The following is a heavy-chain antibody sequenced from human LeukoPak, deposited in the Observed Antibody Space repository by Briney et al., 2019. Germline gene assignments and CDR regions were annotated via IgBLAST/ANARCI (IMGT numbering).Heavy chain of an antibody. Sequence: PSETLSLTCTVSGGSISSSSYYWGWIRQPPGKGLEWIGSIYYGGSTYYNPSLKSRVTISVDTSKNQFSLKLSSVTAADTAVYYCARDRPVSYWGQGTLVTVSS. J-gene: IGHJ4*02. CDR2: IYYGGST. V-gene: IGHV4-39*07. CDR3: ARDRPVSY. CDR1: GGSISSSSYY.